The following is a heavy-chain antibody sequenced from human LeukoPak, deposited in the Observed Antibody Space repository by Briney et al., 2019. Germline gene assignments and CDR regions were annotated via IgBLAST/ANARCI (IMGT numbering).Heavy chain of an antibody. D-gene: IGHD2-2*02. J-gene: IGHJ5*02. V-gene: IGHV4-61*02. CDR3: ARDRPGRYCSTISCYSASPFDP. Sequence: SETLSLTCTVSGGSLSSGSYYWSWIRQPAGKGLEWIGRIYTSGSTNYNPSLKSRVTMSVDTSKNQFSLKLSSVTAADTAVYYCARDRPGRYCSTISCYSASPFDPWGQGTLVTVSS. CDR1: GGSLSSGSYY. CDR2: IYTSGST.